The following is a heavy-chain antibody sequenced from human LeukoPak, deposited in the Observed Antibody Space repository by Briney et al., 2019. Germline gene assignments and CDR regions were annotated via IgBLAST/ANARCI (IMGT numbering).Heavy chain of an antibody. CDR1: GFTFSSYA. V-gene: IGHV3-23*01. Sequence: QPGGSLRLSCAASGFTFSSYAMSWVRHAPGKGLEWVSAISGSGGSTYYADSVKGRFTISRDNSKNTLYLQMNSLRAEDTAVYYCAKGGFDSSGWYENWGQGTLVTISS. J-gene: IGHJ4*02. CDR2: ISGSGGST. D-gene: IGHD6-19*01. CDR3: AKGGFDSSGWYEN.